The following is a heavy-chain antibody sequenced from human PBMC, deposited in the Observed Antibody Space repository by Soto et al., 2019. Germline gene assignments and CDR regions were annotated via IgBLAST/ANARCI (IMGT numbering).Heavy chain of an antibody. D-gene: IGHD3-9*01. J-gene: IGHJ5*02. CDR2: TNYSGST. Sequence: PSETLSLTCTVSGGSVISGSYYWSWIRQPPGKELEWIGYTNYSGSTNYNPSLKSRITISVDTSKNQFSLKLSSVTAADTAVYYCARGGRYFDWLSGHFWFGPWGEGTLVTVSS. V-gene: IGHV4-61*01. CDR1: GGSVISGSYY. CDR3: ARGGRYFDWLSGHFWFGP.